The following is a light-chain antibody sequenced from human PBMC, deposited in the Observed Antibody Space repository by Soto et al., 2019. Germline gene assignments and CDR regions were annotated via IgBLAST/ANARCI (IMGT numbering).Light chain of an antibody. J-gene: IGKJ2*01. Sequence: EIVLTQSPGTLSLSPGERATLSCRASESVTKNYLAWYEQKPGQTPRLLIHGASSRATGIPDRFSGSGSGTDFTLTVSRLEPEDFAVYYCQQYGSSPYTFGQGTKLEIK. CDR3: QQYGSSPYT. CDR1: ESVTKNY. CDR2: GAS. V-gene: IGKV3-20*01.